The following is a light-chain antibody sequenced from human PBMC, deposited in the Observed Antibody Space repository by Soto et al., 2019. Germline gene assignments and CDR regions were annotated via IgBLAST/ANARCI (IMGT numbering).Light chain of an antibody. Sequence: DLQMPQSPSSLSASVGDRVTITCRASQSISSYLNWYHQKPGKAPKLLIYSASSLQSGPTSRFRGSGSGTDFTLTISSLQPEDFATYYCQQSYTTPSTFGQGTEVDTK. CDR3: QQSYTTPST. J-gene: IGKJ1*01. CDR2: SAS. CDR1: QSISSY. V-gene: IGKV1-39*01.